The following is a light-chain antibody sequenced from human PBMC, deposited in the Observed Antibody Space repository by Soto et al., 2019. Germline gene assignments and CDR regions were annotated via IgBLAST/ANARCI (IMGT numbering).Light chain of an antibody. J-gene: IGLJ2*01. CDR1: NSDVGGYNY. CDR3: CSYAGSYTVV. V-gene: IGLV2-11*01. CDR2: DVS. Sequence: QSALTQPRSVSGSPGQSVTISCTGTNSDVGGYNYVSWYQQHPGKAPKVMIYDVSERPSGVPDRFSGSKSCNTASLTISGLQAEDEADYYCCSYAGSYTVVFGGGTKLTVL.